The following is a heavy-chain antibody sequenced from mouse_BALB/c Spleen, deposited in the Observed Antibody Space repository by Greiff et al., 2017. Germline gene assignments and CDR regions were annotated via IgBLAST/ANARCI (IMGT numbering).Heavy chain of an antibody. CDR2: ILPGSGST. CDR3: ARGGARATWAMDY. D-gene: IGHD3-1*01. J-gene: IGHJ4*01. Sequence: VQLQQSGAELMKPGASVKISCKATGYTFSSYWIEWVKQRPGHGLEWIGEILPGSGSTNYNEKFKGKATFTADTSSNTAYMQLSSLTSEDSAVYYCARGGARATWAMDYWGQGTSVTVSS. CDR1: GYTFSSYW. V-gene: IGHV1-9*01.